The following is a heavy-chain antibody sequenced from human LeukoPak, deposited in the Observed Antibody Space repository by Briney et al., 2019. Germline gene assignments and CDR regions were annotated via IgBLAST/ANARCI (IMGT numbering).Heavy chain of an antibody. CDR1: GGTFSSYA. D-gene: IGHD6-19*01. CDR2: IIPIFGTA. J-gene: IGHJ4*02. Sequence: GASVKVSCKASGGTFSSYAISWVRQAPGQGLEWMGGIIPIFGTANYAQKFQGRVTITADESTSTAYMELSSLRSEDTAVYYCARAPANAPYSSGWIFGYWGQGTLVTVSS. V-gene: IGHV1-69*13. CDR3: ARAPANAPYSSGWIFGY.